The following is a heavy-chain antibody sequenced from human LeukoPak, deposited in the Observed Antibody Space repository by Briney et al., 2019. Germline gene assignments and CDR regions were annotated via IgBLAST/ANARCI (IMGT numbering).Heavy chain of an antibody. CDR1: GGSFSGYY. CDR2: INHSGST. Sequence: PSETLSLTCAVYGGSFSGYYWSWIRQPPGKGLEWIGEINHSGSTNYNPSLKSRVTISVDTSKNQFSLKLSSVTAADTAVYYCARASIAAAGTGSFFRYWGQGTLVTVSS. V-gene: IGHV4-34*01. J-gene: IGHJ4*02. D-gene: IGHD6-13*01. CDR3: ARASIAAAGTGSFFRY.